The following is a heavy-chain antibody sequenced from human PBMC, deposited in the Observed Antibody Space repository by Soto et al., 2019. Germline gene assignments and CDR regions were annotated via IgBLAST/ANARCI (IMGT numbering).Heavy chain of an antibody. CDR2: INSDGSST. V-gene: IGHV3-74*01. D-gene: IGHD4-17*01. CDR3: AREGHDYGDYNWFDP. CDR1: GFTFSSYW. Sequence: LRLSCAASGFTFSSYWMHWVRQAPGKGLVWVSRINSDGSSTSYADSVKGRFTISRDNAKNTLYLQMNSLRAEDTAVYYCAREGHDYGDYNWFDPWGQGTLVTVSS. J-gene: IGHJ5*02.